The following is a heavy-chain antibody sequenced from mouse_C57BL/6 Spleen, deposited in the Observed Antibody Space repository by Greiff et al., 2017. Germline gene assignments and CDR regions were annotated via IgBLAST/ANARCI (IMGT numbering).Heavy chain of an antibody. CDR1: GYTFTSYW. CDR2: IDPSDSST. D-gene: IGHD2-3*01. CDR3: ARYDGYSHYYAMDY. Sequence: QVQLQQPGAELVMPGASVKLSCKASGYTFTSYWMHWVKQRPGQGLEWIGEIDPSDSSTNYNQKFKGKSTLTVDKSSSTAYMQLSSLTSEDSAVYYCARYDGYSHYYAMDYWGQGTSVTVSS. J-gene: IGHJ4*01. V-gene: IGHV1-69*01.